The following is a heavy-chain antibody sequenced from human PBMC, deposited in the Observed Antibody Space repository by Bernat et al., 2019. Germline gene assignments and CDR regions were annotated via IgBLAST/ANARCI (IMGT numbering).Heavy chain of an antibody. CDR1: GFTFSSYA. CDR2: ISGSGGST. CDR3: AKMVGATRFDY. V-gene: IGHV3-23*01. D-gene: IGHD1-26*01. Sequence: EVQLLESVGGLVKPGGSLRLSCAASGFTFSSYAMSWVRQAPGKGLEWVSSISGSGGSTYYADSVKGRFTISRDNSKNTLYLQMNSLRAEATAVYYCAKMVGATRFDYWGQGTLVTVSS. J-gene: IGHJ4*02.